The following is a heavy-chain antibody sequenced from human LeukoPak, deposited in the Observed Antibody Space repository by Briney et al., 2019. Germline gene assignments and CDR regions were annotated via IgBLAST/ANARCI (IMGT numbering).Heavy chain of an antibody. CDR2: IYYSGST. CDR3: AREGYSSGLTKDY. Sequence: PGGSLRLSCAASGFTFSSYWMSWIRQPPGKGLEWIGSIYYSGSTYYNPSLKSRVTISVDTSKNQFSLKLSSVTAADTAVYYCAREGYSSGLTKDYWGQGTLVTVSS. J-gene: IGHJ4*02. D-gene: IGHD6-19*01. V-gene: IGHV4-39*07. CDR1: GFTFSSYW.